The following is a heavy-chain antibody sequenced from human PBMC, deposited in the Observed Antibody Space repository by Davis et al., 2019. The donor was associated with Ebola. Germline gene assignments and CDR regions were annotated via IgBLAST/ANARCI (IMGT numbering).Heavy chain of an antibody. V-gene: IGHV3-7*01. CDR3: ATDRFIGFQY. D-gene: IGHD3-16*02. Sequence: GESLKISCAASGFTFTDYWMSWVRQAPGKGLEWVANIEQHGSATQYVDSVKGRFTISRDNAKTSLYLQMDSLRAEDTAVYYCATDRFIGFQYWGQGALVIVSS. CDR1: GFTFTDYW. J-gene: IGHJ4*02. CDR2: IEQHGSAT.